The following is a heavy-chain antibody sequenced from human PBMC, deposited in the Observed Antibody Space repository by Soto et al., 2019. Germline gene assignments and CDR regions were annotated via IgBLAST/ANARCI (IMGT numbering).Heavy chain of an antibody. CDR2: INPSGGST. Sequence: GASVKVSCKASGYTFTSYYMHWVRQAPGQGLEWMGIINPSGGSTSYAQKFQGRVTMTRDTSTSTVYMELSSLRSEDTAVYYCARAVNYDFWSGLYYYYYMDVWGKGTTVTVSS. D-gene: IGHD3-3*01. CDR3: ARAVNYDFWSGLYYYYYMDV. CDR1: GYTFTSYY. J-gene: IGHJ6*03. V-gene: IGHV1-46*03.